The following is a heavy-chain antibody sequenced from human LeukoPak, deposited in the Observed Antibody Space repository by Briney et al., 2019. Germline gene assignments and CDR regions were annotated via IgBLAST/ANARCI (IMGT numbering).Heavy chain of an antibody. V-gene: IGHV3-7*01. CDR2: IKQDGSEK. J-gene: IGHJ5*02. D-gene: IGHD6-13*01. CDR1: GFTFSSYW. Sequence: GGSLRLSCAASGFTFSSYWMSWVRQAPGKGLEWVANIKQDGSEKYYVDSVKGRFTISRDNAKNSLDLQMNSLRAEDTAVYYCARDVFGSSSWYFDPWGQGTLVTVSS. CDR3: ARDVFGSSSWYFDP.